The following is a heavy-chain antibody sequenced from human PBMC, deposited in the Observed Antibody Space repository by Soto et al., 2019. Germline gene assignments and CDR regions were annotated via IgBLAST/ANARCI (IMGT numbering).Heavy chain of an antibody. J-gene: IGHJ4*02. Sequence: PGGSLRLSCAASGFTFSSYGMHWVRQAPGKGLEWVAVIWYDGSNKYYADSVKGRFTISRDNSKNTLYLQMNSLRAEDTAVYYCARDGDYDILTYQPHSSFDYWGQGTLVTVSS. CDR3: ARDGDYDILTYQPHSSFDY. D-gene: IGHD3-9*01. CDR2: IWYDGSNK. CDR1: GFTFSSYG. V-gene: IGHV3-33*01.